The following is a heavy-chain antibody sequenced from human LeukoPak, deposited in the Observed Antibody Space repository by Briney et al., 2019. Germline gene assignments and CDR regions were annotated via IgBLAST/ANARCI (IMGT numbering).Heavy chain of an antibody. J-gene: IGHJ3*02. V-gene: IGHV4-59*08. D-gene: IGHD1-26*01. CDR2: IYYSGST. CDR3: ARHYAGASSDAFDI. Sequence: SETLSLTCTVSGGSISSYYWSWIRQPPGKGLEWIGYIYYSGSTNYNPSLKSRVTISVDTSKNQFSLKLSSVTAAGTAVYYCARHYAGASSDAFDIWGQGTMVTVSS. CDR1: GGSISSYY.